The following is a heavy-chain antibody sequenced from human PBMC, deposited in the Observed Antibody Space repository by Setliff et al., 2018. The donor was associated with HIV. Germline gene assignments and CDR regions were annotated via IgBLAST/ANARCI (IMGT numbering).Heavy chain of an antibody. CDR2: ISVYNGNT. J-gene: IGHJ6*02. CDR3: ARASTALTYYGMDV. CDR1: GYSFTSYG. V-gene: IGHV1-18*01. Sequence: ASVKVSCKAFGYSFTSYGISWVRQAPGQGLEWMGWISVYNGNTNYAQKLQGRVTMTTDTSTDTAYMELRSLRSDDTAVYYCARASTALTYYGMDVWGQGTTVTVSS.